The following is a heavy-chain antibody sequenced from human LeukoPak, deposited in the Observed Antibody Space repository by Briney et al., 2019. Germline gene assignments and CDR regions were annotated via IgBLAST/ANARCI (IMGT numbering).Heavy chain of an antibody. J-gene: IGHJ4*02. Sequence: GGSLRLSCAASGFTFSDHYMSWIRQAPGRGLEWVSYISSSSSYTNYADSVKGRFTISRDNAKNSLFLQMNSLRVEDTGVYYCARVGSGWFFDYWGQGALVTVSS. V-gene: IGHV3-11*05. CDR3: ARVGSGWFFDY. CDR1: GFTFSDHY. CDR2: ISSSSSYT. D-gene: IGHD6-19*01.